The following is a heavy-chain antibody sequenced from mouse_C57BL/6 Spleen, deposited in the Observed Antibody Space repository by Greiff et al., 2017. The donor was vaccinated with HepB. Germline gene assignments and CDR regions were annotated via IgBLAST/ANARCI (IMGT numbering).Heavy chain of an antibody. Sequence: VQLQQSGPELVKPGASVKISCKASGYSFTSYYIHWVKQRPGQGLEWIGWIYPGSGNTKYNEKFKGKATLTADTSSSTAYMQLSSLTSEDSAVYYCARPTAWYFDVWGTGTTVTVSS. J-gene: IGHJ1*03. CDR2: IYPGSGNT. CDR3: ARPTAWYFDV. CDR1: GYSFTSYY. V-gene: IGHV1-66*01.